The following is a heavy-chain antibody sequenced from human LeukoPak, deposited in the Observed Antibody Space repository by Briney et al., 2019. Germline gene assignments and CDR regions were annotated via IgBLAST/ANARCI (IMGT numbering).Heavy chain of an antibody. J-gene: IGHJ4*02. V-gene: IGHV3-21*01. D-gene: IGHD3-10*01. Sequence: GGSLRLSCATSGFTFSSYSMNWVRQAPGKGLEWASSISSSSSYIYYADSVKGRFTISRDNAKNSLYLQMNSLRAEDTAVYYCARASVLLWFGELFPASIDYWGQGTLVTVSS. CDR1: GFTFSSYS. CDR3: ARASVLLWFGELFPASIDY. CDR2: ISSSSSYI.